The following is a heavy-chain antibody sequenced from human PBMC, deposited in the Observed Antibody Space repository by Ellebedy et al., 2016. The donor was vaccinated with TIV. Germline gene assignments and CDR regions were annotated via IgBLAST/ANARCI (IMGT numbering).Heavy chain of an antibody. CDR2: VSPYNGNT. CDR3: ARVRSGTYYPGGSY. Sequence: ASVKVSXXGSGYTFHSYLITWVRQAPGHGLEWMGWVSPYNGNTNYTQNFQGRVTMTTDTSTSTAYMELTSLRYDDTAVYYCARVRSGTYYPGGSYWGQGTLVTVSS. D-gene: IGHD1-26*01. CDR1: GYTFHSYL. J-gene: IGHJ4*02. V-gene: IGHV1-18*01.